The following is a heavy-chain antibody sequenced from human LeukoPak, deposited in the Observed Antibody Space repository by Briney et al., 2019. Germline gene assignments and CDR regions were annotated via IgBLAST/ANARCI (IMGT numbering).Heavy chain of an antibody. CDR1: GFTFSSYG. J-gene: IGHJ1*01. CDR3: AKDPGMVRGVIGYFQH. Sequence: PGGSLRLSCAVSGFTFSSYGMHWVRQAPGKGLEWVSAISGSGGSTYYADSVKGRFTISRDNSKNTLYLQMNSLRAEDTAVYYCAKDPGMVRGVIGYFQHWGQGTLVTVSS. V-gene: IGHV3-23*01. D-gene: IGHD3-10*01. CDR2: ISGSGGST.